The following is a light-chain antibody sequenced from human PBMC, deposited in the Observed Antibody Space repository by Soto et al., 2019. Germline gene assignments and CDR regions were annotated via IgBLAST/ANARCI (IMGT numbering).Light chain of an antibody. J-gene: IGKJ5*01. CDR2: DAS. CDR1: QSVRSER. CDR3: QQYDVSPIT. V-gene: IGKV3-20*01. Sequence: EIVFTQSPGTLSLSPGERATLSCRASQSVRSERLAWYQHKRGQAPRLVIFDASSRATGIPERFSGSGSGTDFTLTITRLEPEDFAVYFCQQYDVSPITFGLGTRLEIK.